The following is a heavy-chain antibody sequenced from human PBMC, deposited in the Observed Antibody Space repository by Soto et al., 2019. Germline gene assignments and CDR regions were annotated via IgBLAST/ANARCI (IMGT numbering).Heavy chain of an antibody. CDR1: GGSISSYY. V-gene: IGHV4-59*01. CDR2: IYYSGST. CDR3: TRGGFYYYDSSGYYDY. D-gene: IGHD3-22*01. Sequence: PAETLSLTCTVSGGSISSYYWSWIRQPPGQGLEWIGYIYYSGSTNYNPSLKSRVTISVDTSKNQFSLKLTSVTAADTAVYFCTRGGFYYYDSSGYYDYWGQGALVTVSS. J-gene: IGHJ4*02.